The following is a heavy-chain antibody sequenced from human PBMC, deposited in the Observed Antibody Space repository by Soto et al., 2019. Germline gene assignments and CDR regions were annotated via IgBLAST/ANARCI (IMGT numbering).Heavy chain of an antibody. CDR2: IYPGDSDT. CDR1: GYSFTSYW. Sequence: PGESLKISCKGSGYSFTSYWIGWVRQMPGKGLEWMGIIYPGDSDTRYSPSFQGQVTISADKSISTAYLQWSSLKASDTAMYYCAGSGVVVPAAIDIYYYYGMDVWGQGTTVTVSS. V-gene: IGHV5-51*01. J-gene: IGHJ6*02. CDR3: AGSGVVVPAAIDIYYYYGMDV. D-gene: IGHD2-2*02.